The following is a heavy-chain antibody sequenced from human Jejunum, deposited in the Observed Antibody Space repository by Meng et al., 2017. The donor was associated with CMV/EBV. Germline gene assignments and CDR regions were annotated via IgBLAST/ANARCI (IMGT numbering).Heavy chain of an antibody. CDR3: ARAGTPGDYAFDI. J-gene: IGHJ3*02. Sequence: SGYTFTTYHMHWVRQAPGQGLEWMGIITPSSGSTGYARKFQGRVTMTSDTSTSTLYMELRSLRSEDTAVYYCARAGTPGDYAFDIWGQGTMVTVSS. D-gene: IGHD4-17*01. CDR1: GYTFTTYH. V-gene: IGHV1-46*01. CDR2: ITPSSGST.